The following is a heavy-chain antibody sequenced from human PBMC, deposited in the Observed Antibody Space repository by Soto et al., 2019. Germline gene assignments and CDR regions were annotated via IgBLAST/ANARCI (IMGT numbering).Heavy chain of an antibody. J-gene: IGHJ3*02. V-gene: IGHV3-23*01. Sequence: EVQLLESGGGLVQPGGSLRLSCAASGFTFSNHDMSWVRQAPGKGLEWVSAISGSGGSIYNADSVKGRFTISRDNSKNTLYLQMNSLRAEDTAVYYCAKDRGYSSSSVAFDIWGQGTMDTVSS. CDR2: ISGSGGSI. CDR1: GFTFSNHD. CDR3: AKDRGYSSSSVAFDI. D-gene: IGHD6-6*01.